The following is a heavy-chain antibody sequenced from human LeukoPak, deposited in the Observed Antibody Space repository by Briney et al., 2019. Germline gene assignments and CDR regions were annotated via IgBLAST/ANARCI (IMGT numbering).Heavy chain of an antibody. CDR1: GGSISSSSYY. Sequence: PSETLSLTCTVSGGSISSSSYYWGWIRQPPGKGLEWIGSIYYSGSTYYNPSLKSRVTISVDTSKNQFSLKLSSVTAADTAMYYCARRGIAAQIDYWGQGTLVTVSS. V-gene: IGHV4-39*01. J-gene: IGHJ4*02. CDR3: ARRGIAAQIDY. CDR2: IYYSGST. D-gene: IGHD6-13*01.